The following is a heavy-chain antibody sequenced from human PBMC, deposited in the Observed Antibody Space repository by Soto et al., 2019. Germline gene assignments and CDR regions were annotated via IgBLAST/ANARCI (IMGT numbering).Heavy chain of an antibody. CDR2: FYYSGSI. Sequence: SETLSLTCTVSGDSISSQYWSWIRQPPGKGLEWIGHFYYSGSINYNSSLKSRVTISADTSRNQFSLKLTSVTAADTAVYYCARVAFRSGWNTRTLHGMDVWGQGTTVTVSS. D-gene: IGHD6-19*01. CDR3: ARVAFRSGWNTRTLHGMDV. V-gene: IGHV4-59*11. J-gene: IGHJ6*02. CDR1: GDSISSQY.